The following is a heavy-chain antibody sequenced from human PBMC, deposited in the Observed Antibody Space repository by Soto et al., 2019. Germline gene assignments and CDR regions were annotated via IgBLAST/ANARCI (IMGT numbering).Heavy chain of an antibody. V-gene: IGHV1-2*02. J-gene: IGHJ4*02. CDR1: GYTFTSSG. Sequence: ASVKVSCKASGYTFTSSGMSWVRQAPGQGLECMGWINPNNGDTNYAQKFQGRVTMTRDTSISTAYMEVSRLRSDDTAVYYCARSVSFITPRPDYWGQGTLVTVSS. D-gene: IGHD6-6*01. CDR2: INPNNGDT. CDR3: ARSVSFITPRPDY.